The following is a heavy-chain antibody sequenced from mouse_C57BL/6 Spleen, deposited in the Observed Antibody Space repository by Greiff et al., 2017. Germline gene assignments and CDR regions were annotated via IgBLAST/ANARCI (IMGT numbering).Heavy chain of an antibody. CDR3: GMGTVPFAY. CDR2: INPSTGGT. D-gene: IGHD1-1*01. J-gene: IGHJ3*01. CDR1: GYSFTGYY. Sequence: VQLKQSGPELVKPGASVKISCKASGYSFTGYYMNWVKQSPEKSLEWIGEINPSTGGTTYNQKFKAKATLTVDKSSSTAYMQLKSLTSEDSAVYYCGMGTVPFAYWGQGTLVTVSA. V-gene: IGHV1-42*01.